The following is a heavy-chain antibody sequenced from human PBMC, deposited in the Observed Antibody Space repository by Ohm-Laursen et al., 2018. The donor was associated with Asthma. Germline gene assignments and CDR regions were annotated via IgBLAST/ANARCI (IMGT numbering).Heavy chain of an antibody. J-gene: IGHJ4*02. CDR2: ISWNSGSI. CDR1: GFSFHEYA. Sequence: SLRLSCAASGFSFHEYAMHWVRQAPGKGLEWVSGISWNSGSIGYADSVKGRFTISRDNAKNSLYLQMNSLRAEDTALYYCAKSPMYYYDSSLTNFDYWGQGTLVTVSS. V-gene: IGHV3-9*01. D-gene: IGHD3-22*01. CDR3: AKSPMYYYDSSLTNFDY.